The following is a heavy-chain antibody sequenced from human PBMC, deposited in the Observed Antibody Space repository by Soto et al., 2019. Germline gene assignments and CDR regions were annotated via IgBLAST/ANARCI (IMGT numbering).Heavy chain of an antibody. V-gene: IGHV4-59*08. J-gene: IGHJ4*02. CDR3: ARSGGRLQPSDY. Sequence: QVQLQESGPGLVKPSETLSLTCTVSGGSISSYYWSWIRQPPGKGLEWIGYIYYSGSTNYNPSLKCLVTISVDTSKNQFSLKVSSVTAADTAVYYCARSGGRLQPSDYWGQGTLVTVSS. CDR1: GGSISSYY. D-gene: IGHD6-19*01. CDR2: IYYSGST.